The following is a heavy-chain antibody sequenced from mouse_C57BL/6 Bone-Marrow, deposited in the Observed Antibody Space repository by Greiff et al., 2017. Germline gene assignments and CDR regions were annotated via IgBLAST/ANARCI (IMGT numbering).Heavy chain of an antibody. CDR2: IYPGGGDT. CDR3: ARSRINYYAWFAY. Sequence: QVQLQESGPELVKPGASVKLSCKASGYAFSSSWMHWVKQRPGRGLEWIGRIYPGGGDTKYNEKFKGKATLTADKSSSTAYMQLSSLTSEDSAVDFCARSRINYYAWFAYGGQGTRATVTA. V-gene: IGHV1-82*01. CDR1: GYAFSSSW. J-gene: IGHJ3*01. D-gene: IGHD1-1*02.